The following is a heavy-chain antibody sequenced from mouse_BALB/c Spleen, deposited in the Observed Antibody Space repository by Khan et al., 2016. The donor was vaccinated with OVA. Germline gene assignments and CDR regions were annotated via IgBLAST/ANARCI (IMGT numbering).Heavy chain of an antibody. V-gene: IGHV9-3-1*01. J-gene: IGHJ4*01. D-gene: IGHD3-1*01. CDR3: ARVEYSGTMDY. Sequence: QIQLVQSGPELKKPGETVKISCKASGYTFTNYGMNWVKQAPGKGLKWMGWINTYTGEPTYADDFKGRFAFSLETSASTAYLQINNLKNEDTATYCCARVEYSGTMDYWGQATSVTVSA. CDR2: INTYTGEP. CDR1: GYTFTNYG.